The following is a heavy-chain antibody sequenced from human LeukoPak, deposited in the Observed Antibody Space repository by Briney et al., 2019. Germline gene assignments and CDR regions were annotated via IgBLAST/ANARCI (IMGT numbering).Heavy chain of an antibody. CDR1: GGSLSSYY. D-gene: IGHD4-17*01. Sequence: SETLSLTCAVSGGSLSSYYWSRIRQPAGKGLEWIGRIYGSGSTNYNPSLRSRVSMSVDMSKTQFSLRLSSVTAADTAVYYCAREGRTGDYEGYWGQGILVTVSS. J-gene: IGHJ4*02. CDR3: AREGRTGDYEGY. CDR2: IYGSGST. V-gene: IGHV4-4*07.